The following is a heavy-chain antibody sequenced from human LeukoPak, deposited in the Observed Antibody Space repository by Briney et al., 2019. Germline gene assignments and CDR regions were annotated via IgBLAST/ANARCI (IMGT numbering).Heavy chain of an antibody. Sequence: GGSLRLSCAASGFTFSNYATSWVRQTPGKGLDWVSGISVSGATTYYANSVKGRFTISRDNSKNTLNLQMNSLRAEDTAVYYCARDPSGSSSGWYHFDYWGQGSLVTVSS. J-gene: IGHJ4*02. CDR1: GFTFSNYA. V-gene: IGHV3-23*01. D-gene: IGHD6-19*01. CDR2: ISVSGATT. CDR3: ARDPSGSSSGWYHFDY.